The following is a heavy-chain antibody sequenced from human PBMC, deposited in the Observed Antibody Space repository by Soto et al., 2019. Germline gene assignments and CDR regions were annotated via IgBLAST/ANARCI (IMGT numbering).Heavy chain of an antibody. CDR3: ANFXSGSYSTY. V-gene: IGHV3-74*01. D-gene: IGHD1-26*01. CDR2: INSDGSTT. Sequence: EVQLVESGGGLVQPGGSLRLSCTASGFTLNYYWMHWVRQAPGKGLVWVSRINSDGSTTNYADSVKGRFTISRDNAKNTLYLEMNSLRAEDTAVYYCANFXSGSYSTYWGQGTLVTVSS. CDR1: GFTLNYYW. J-gene: IGHJ4*02.